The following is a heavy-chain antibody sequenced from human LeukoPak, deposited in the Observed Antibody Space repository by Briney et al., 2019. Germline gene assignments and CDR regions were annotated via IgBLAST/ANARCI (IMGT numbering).Heavy chain of an antibody. D-gene: IGHD4-11*01. CDR2: TYYRSKWYN. V-gene: IGHV6-1*01. CDR3: ARGQYSAHDY. CDR1: GDSVSRNSVA. Sequence: SQTLSLTCAISGDSVSRNSVAWNWIRQSPSRGLEWLGRTYYRSKWYNDYAVSVRSRISINPDTSKSQFSLQLNSVTPEDTAVYYCARGQYSAHDYWGQGTLVTVSS. J-gene: IGHJ4*02.